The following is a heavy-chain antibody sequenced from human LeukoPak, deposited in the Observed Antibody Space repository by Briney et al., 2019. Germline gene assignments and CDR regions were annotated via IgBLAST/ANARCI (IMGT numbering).Heavy chain of an antibody. V-gene: IGHV4-4*07. CDR1: GASLTNYH. CDR3: ASVEIPATGAFDY. CDR2: LMTSGYT. Sequence: PSETLSLTCTVSGASLTNYHWSWVRQPAGKGLEWIGRLMTSGYTDYNPSLKSRVTISVDKSMNQFSLRLTSVTPADTAVYYCASVEIPATGAFDYWGQGTLVTVSS. D-gene: IGHD1-14*01. J-gene: IGHJ4*02.